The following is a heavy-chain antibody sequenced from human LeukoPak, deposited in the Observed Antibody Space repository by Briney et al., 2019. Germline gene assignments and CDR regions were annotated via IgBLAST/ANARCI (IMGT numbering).Heavy chain of an antibody. Sequence: ASVKASCKASGNTFTSYEINWVRQATGQGLEWMGWMNPNSGNTGYAQKFQGRVTMTRNTSISTAYMELSSLRSEDTAVYYCARGGYYGSGSYIGSFDYWGQGTLVTVSS. CDR1: GNTFTSYE. CDR3: ARGGYYGSGSYIGSFDY. J-gene: IGHJ4*02. CDR2: MNPNSGNT. V-gene: IGHV1-8*01. D-gene: IGHD3-10*01.